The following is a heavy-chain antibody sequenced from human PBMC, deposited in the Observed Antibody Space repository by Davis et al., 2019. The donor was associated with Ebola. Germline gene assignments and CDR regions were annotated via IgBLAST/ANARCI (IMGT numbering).Heavy chain of an antibody. D-gene: IGHD2-2*01. J-gene: IGHJ4*02. CDR3: AKGGGYCSSTSCYEGNFDY. CDR2: ISWNSGSI. CDR1: GFTFDDYA. V-gene: IGHV3-9*01. Sequence: GGSLRLSCAASGFTFDDYAMHWVRQAPGKGLEWVSGISWNSGSIGYADSVKGRFTISRDNAKNSLYLQMNSLRAEDTALYYCAKGGGYCSSTSCYEGNFDYWGQGTLVTVSS.